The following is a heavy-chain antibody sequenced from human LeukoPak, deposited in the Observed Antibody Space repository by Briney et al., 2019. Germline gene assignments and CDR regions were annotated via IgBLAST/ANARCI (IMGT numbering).Heavy chain of an antibody. J-gene: IGHJ6*02. CDR3: ARDPGGDYGATYYYYYGMDV. CDR1: GFTFSSYW. V-gene: IGHV3-74*01. Sequence: GGSLRLSCVASGFTFSSYWMHWVRQAPGKGLVWVSRINTDGSTTSYADSVKGRFTISRDNAKNSLYLQMNSLRAEDTAVYYCARDPGGDYGATYYYYYGMDVWGQGTTVTVSS. D-gene: IGHD4-17*01. CDR2: INTDGSTT.